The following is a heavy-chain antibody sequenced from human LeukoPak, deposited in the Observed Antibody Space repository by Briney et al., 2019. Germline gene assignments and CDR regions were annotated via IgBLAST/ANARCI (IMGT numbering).Heavy chain of an antibody. CDR2: INHSGST. Sequence: PSETLSLTCAVYGGSFSGYYWSWIRQPPGKGLEWIGEINHSGSTNYNPSLKSRVTISVDTSKNQFSLKLSSVTAADTAVYYCARSLRLYSSGWYYFDYWGQGTLVTVSS. CDR1: GGSFSGYY. J-gene: IGHJ4*02. V-gene: IGHV4-34*01. D-gene: IGHD6-19*01. CDR3: ARSLRLYSSGWYYFDY.